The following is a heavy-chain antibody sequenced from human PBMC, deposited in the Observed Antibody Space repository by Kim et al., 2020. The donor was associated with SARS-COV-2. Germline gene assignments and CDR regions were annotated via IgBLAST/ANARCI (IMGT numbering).Heavy chain of an antibody. CDR2: T. CDR3: AREPSGTGGFDL. D-gene: IGHD6-25*01. V-gene: IGHV1-2*02. Sequence: TNHAQKFQGRGTMTRDTSISTIYMELSSLISEDAAVYYCAREPSGTGGFDLWGQETLVTVSS. J-gene: IGHJ5*02.